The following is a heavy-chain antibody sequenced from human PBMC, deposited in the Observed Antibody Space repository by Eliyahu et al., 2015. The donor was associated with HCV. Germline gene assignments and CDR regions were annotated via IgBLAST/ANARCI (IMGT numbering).Heavy chain of an antibody. D-gene: IGHD3-16*01. CDR2: IRSKPYGGTT. CDR3: ARLPETRAYLADF. CDR1: GFXFGYXA. J-gene: IGHJ4*02. V-gene: IGHV3-49*04. Sequence: EVQLVESGGGLAQPGRSLXLXCTAXGFXFGYXAMTWVXXXPGKGLGWLGFIRSKPYGGTTDYAASVKGRFSISRDDSKSIAYLQMNSLKTEDSAVYYCARLPETRAYLADFWGQGTQVTVSS.